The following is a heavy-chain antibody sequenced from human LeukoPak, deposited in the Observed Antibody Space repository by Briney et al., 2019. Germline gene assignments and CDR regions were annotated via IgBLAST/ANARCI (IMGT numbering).Heavy chain of an antibody. J-gene: IGHJ1*01. Sequence: GGSLRLSCTASGFTFRNCAMSWVRQAPGKGLVWVSGIGVGGDNTYYAGSVTGRFTISRDNSKNTLFLQMNSLRAEDTAVYYCTKDHDCGLSSHWGQGSLVTVSS. D-gene: IGHD3-10*01. CDR1: GFTFRNCA. CDR3: TKDHDCGLSSH. V-gene: IGHV3-23*01. CDR2: IGVGGDNT.